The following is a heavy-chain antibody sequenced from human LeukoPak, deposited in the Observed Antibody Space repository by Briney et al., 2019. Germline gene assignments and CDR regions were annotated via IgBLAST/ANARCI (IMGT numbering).Heavy chain of an antibody. J-gene: IGHJ4*02. Sequence: GGPLRLSCAASGFTFSSYEMNWVRQAPGKGLEWVANIKQGGSEKYYVDSVKGRFTISRDNAKNSLYLQMNSLRAEDTAVYYCARADYDYVWGSFRQYYFDYWGQGTLVTVSS. CDR3: ARADYDYVWGSFRQYYFDY. V-gene: IGHV3-7*01. CDR1: GFTFSSYE. CDR2: IKQGGSEK. D-gene: IGHD3-16*02.